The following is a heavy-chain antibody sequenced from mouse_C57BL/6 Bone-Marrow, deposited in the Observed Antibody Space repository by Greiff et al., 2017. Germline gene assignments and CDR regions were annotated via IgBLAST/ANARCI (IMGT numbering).Heavy chain of an antibody. Sequence: QVQLKESGPELARPWASVKISCQAFYTFSRRVHFAIRDTNYWMQWVKQRPGQGLVCIGAIYPGNGDTSYNQKFKGKATLTADISSSTAYMQLSSLTSEDSAVYYGAYTTVAHWYFDVWGTGTTVTVSS. CDR3: SEDSAVYYGAYTTVAHWYFDV. J-gene: IGHJ1*03. CDR1: YTFSRRVH. CDR2: GQGLVCIG. V-gene: IGHV1-87*01. D-gene: IGHD1-1*01.